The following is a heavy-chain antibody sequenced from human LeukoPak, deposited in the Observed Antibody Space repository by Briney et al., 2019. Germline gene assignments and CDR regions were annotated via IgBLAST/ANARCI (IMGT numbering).Heavy chain of an antibody. CDR1: GFTVSSNY. Sequence: GGSLRLSCAASGFTVSSNYMSWVRQAPGKGLEWVASINPDGNKKYTADSVKGRFTISRDNAENSLYLQMNSLRVEDTAFYYCARDLAYSRLDYWGQGMLVTVSS. J-gene: IGHJ4*02. V-gene: IGHV3-7*01. CDR2: INPDGNKK. D-gene: IGHD5-18*01. CDR3: ARDLAYSRLDY.